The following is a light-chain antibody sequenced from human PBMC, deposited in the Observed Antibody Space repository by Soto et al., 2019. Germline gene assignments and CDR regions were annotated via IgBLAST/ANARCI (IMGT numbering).Light chain of an antibody. Sequence: DIQMTQSPSTLSASVGDRVTITCRASQSISSWLAWYQQKPGKAPKLLIYDASSLESGVASRFSGSGSGTEFTLTIGSLQPDYLATSYCQQYNSFPFTFGPGTKVDIK. V-gene: IGKV1-5*01. J-gene: IGKJ3*01. CDR3: QQYNSFPFT. CDR2: DAS. CDR1: QSISSW.